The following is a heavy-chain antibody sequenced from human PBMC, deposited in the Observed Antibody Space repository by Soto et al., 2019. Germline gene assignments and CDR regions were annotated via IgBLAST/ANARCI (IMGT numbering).Heavy chain of an antibody. Sequence: VGSLRLSCAASGFTFSSYGMHWVRQAPGKGLEWVAVISYDGSNKYYADSVKGRFTISRDNSKNTLYLQMNSLRAEDTAVYYCAKLNLIDGMDVWGQGTTVTV. V-gene: IGHV3-30*18. CDR3: AKLNLIDGMDV. J-gene: IGHJ6*02. CDR2: ISYDGSNK. CDR1: GFTFSSYG.